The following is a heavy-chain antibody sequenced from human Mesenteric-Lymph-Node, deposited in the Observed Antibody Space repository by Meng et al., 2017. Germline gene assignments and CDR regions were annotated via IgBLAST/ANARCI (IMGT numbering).Heavy chain of an antibody. Sequence: SVKVSCKASGGTFSSYAISWVRQAPGQGLEWMGGIIPILGTANYAQKFQGRVTITTDESTSTAYMELSSLRSEDTAVYYCARVLRYFDWLTYYYYYGMDVWGQGTTVTVSS. CDR1: GGTFSSYA. CDR3: ARVLRYFDWLTYYYYYGMDV. CDR2: IIPILGTA. D-gene: IGHD3-9*01. J-gene: IGHJ6*02. V-gene: IGHV1-69*05.